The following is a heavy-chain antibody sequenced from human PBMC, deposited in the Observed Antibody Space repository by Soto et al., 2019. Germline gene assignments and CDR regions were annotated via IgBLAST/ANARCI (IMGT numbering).Heavy chain of an antibody. Sequence: PGGSLRLSCAASGFTFSSYSMNWVRQAPGKGLEWVSSISSSSSYIYYADSVKGRFTISRDNAKNSLYLQMNSLRAEDTAVYYCARDRIAAAEIDYWGQGTLVTVSS. D-gene: IGHD6-13*01. CDR2: ISSSSSYI. CDR1: GFTFSSYS. J-gene: IGHJ4*02. CDR3: ARDRIAAAEIDY. V-gene: IGHV3-21*01.